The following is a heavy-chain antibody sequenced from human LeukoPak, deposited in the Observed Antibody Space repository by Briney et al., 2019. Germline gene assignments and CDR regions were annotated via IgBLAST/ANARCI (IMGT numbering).Heavy chain of an antibody. J-gene: IGHJ4*02. D-gene: IGHD5-18*01. CDR3: AREDTAMGIDY. Sequence: GRSLRLSCAASGFTFSSYAMHWVRQAPGKGLEWVAVISYDGSNKYYADSVKGRFTISRDNSKNTLYLQMNSLRAEDTAVHYCAREDTAMGIDYWGQGTLVTVSS. CDR1: GFTFSSYA. V-gene: IGHV3-30-3*01. CDR2: ISYDGSNK.